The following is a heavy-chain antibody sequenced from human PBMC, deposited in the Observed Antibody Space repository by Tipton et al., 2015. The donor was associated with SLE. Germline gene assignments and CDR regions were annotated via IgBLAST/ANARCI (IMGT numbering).Heavy chain of an antibody. CDR1: GFTFSSYS. V-gene: IGHV3-21*03. CDR2: IIRSSSYI. Sequence: SLRLSCAASGFTFSSYSMNWVRQAPGTGLEWVSSIIRSSSYIYYADSVKGRFPISSDNAKNSLYLQMNSLRAEDTAVYYCARATGRPYDSLTGYRRDYFDYWGQGTLVTVSS. D-gene: IGHD3-9*01. J-gene: IGHJ4*02. CDR3: ARATGRPYDSLTGYRRDYFDY.